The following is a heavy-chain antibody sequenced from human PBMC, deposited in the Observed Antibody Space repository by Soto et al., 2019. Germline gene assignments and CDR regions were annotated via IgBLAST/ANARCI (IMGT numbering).Heavy chain of an antibody. V-gene: IGHV3-30-3*01. CDR2: ISYDGSNK. CDR1: GFTFSSYA. J-gene: IGHJ4*02. D-gene: IGHD3-22*01. CDR3: ARRTVNYYDSSGYPDY. Sequence: QVQLVESGGGVVQPGRSLRLSCAASGFTFSSYAMHWVRQAPGKGLEWVAVISYDGSNKYYADSVKGRFTISRDNSKNXLYLQMNSLRAEDTAVYYCARRTVNYYDSSGYPDYWGQGTLVTVSS.